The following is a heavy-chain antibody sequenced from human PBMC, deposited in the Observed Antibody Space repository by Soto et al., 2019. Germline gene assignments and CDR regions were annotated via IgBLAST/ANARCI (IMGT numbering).Heavy chain of an antibody. D-gene: IGHD3-10*01. CDR3: ARAGPPVLLWFGELSPPNWFDP. J-gene: IGHJ5*02. Sequence: NPSETLSLTCTVSGGSISSGDYYWSWIRQPPGKGLEWIGYIYYSGSTYYNPSLKSRVTISVDTSKNQFSLKLSSVTAADTAVYYCARAGPPVLLWFGELSPPNWFDPWGQGTLVTVSS. CDR2: IYYSGST. CDR1: GGSISSGDYY. V-gene: IGHV4-30-4*01.